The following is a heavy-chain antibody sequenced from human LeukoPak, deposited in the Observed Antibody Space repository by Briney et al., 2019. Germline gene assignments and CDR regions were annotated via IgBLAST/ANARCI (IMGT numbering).Heavy chain of an antibody. CDR1: GYTFTSYA. V-gene: IGHV1-3*01. CDR3: AREGSIQVWSREFDP. D-gene: IGHD5-18*01. Sequence: ASAKVSCKASGYTFTSYAMHWVRQAPGQRLEWMGWINAGNGNTKYSQKFQGRVTITRDTSASTAYMELSSLRSEDTAVYYCAREGSIQVWSREFDPWGQGTLVTVSS. J-gene: IGHJ5*02. CDR2: INAGNGNT.